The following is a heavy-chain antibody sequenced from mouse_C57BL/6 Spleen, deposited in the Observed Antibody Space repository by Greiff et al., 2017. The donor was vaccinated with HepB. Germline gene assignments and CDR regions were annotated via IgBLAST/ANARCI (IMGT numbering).Heavy chain of an antibody. CDR1: GYTFTSYW. V-gene: IGHV1-61*01. J-gene: IGHJ2*01. CDR2: IYPSDSET. D-gene: IGHD2-4*01. Sequence: QVQLKQPGAELVRPGSSVKLSCKASGYTFTSYWMDWVKQRPGQGLEWIGNIYPSDSETHYNQKFKDKDTLTVDKSSSTAYMQLSSRTSEDSAVYYCASGLRGEYFDYWGQGTTLTGSS. CDR3: ASGLRGEYFDY.